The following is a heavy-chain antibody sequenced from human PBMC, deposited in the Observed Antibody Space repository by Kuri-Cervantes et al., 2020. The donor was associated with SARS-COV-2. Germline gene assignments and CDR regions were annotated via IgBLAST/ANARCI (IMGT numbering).Heavy chain of an antibody. CDR1: GDSISSSSYY. D-gene: IGHD3-22*01. V-gene: IGHV4-39*01. CDR3: ARHPLITLKEGWFDP. J-gene: IGHJ5*02. Sequence: ESLKISCTVSGDSISSSSYYWGWIRQPPGKGLEWIGTIYYSGSTDYNPSLKSRVTISVNTSKNQFSLRPSSVTAADTAVYYCARHPLITLKEGWFDPWGQGTLVTVSS. CDR2: IYYSGST.